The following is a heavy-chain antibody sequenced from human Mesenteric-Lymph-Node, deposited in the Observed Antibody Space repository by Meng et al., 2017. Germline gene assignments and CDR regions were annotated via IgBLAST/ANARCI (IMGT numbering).Heavy chain of an antibody. J-gene: IGHJ3*02. CDR1: GFTFSDHY. V-gene: IGHV3-72*01. Sequence: GGSLRLSCAASGFTFSDHYMDWVRQALGKGLEWIGRIGNKANSHTTQYAASVKDTFTISRDDSTNSMYLQINSLKPADTTVYYCARVGWDIWGQGTMVTVSS. CDR3: ARVGWDI. D-gene: IGHD1-26*01. CDR2: IGNKANSHTT.